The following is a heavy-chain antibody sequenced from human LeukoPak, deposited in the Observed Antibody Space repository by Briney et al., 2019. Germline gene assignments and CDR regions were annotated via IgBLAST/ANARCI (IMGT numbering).Heavy chain of an antibody. Sequence: SETLSLTCTVSGYSISSGYYWGWIRQPPGKGLEWIGSIYDSGSTYYNPSLKSRVTISVDTSKNQFSLKLSSVTAADTAVYYCARAIRITMIVVVKQYYFDYWGQGTLVTVSS. CDR2: IYDSGST. D-gene: IGHD3-22*01. CDR3: ARAIRITMIVVVKQYYFDY. CDR1: GYSISSGYY. J-gene: IGHJ4*02. V-gene: IGHV4-38-2*02.